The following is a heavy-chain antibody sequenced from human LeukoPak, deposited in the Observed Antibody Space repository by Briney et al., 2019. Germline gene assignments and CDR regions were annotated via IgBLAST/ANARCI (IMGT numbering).Heavy chain of an antibody. CDR1: GFTFSSYS. D-gene: IGHD3-9*01. Sequence: GGFLRLSCAASGFTFSSYSMNWVRQAPGKGLEWVSSISSSSSYIYYADSVKGRFTISRDNAKNSLYLQMNSLRAEDTAVYYCARDQNYDILTGIDYWGQGTLVTVSS. CDR3: ARDQNYDILTGIDY. J-gene: IGHJ4*02. V-gene: IGHV3-21*01. CDR2: ISSSSSYI.